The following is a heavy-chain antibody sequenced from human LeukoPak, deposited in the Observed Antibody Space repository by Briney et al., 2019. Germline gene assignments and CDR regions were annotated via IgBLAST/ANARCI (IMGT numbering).Heavy chain of an antibody. CDR2: ITGSGATT. CDR3: AKLATYYYDSSGYYLAGILDY. Sequence: PGGSLRLSCAASGFTFSGHGMNWVRQAPGKGLEWVSGITGSGATTYYADSVNGRFTISRDNSKNTLYLQMNSLRAEDTAVYYCAKLATYYYDSSGYYLAGILDYWGQGTLVTVSS. V-gene: IGHV3-23*01. J-gene: IGHJ4*02. D-gene: IGHD3-22*01. CDR1: GFTFSGHG.